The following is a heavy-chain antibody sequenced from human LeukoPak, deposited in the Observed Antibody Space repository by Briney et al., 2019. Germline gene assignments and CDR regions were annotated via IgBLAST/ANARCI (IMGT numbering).Heavy chain of an antibody. CDR3: AKRIQSAMATGY. J-gene: IGHJ4*02. Sequence: GGSLTLSCAASGFTFSNSALSWVRQAPGKGLEWVSDISGSGGSTYYADSVKGRFTISRDNSKNTLYLQMNSLRAEDTAVYYCAKRIQSAMATGYWGQGTLVTVSS. CDR2: ISGSGGST. CDR1: GFTFSNSA. V-gene: IGHV3-23*01. D-gene: IGHD5-18*01.